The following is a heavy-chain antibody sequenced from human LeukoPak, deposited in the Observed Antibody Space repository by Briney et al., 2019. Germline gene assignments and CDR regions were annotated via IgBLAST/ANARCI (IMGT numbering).Heavy chain of an antibody. CDR1: GGSISSYY. Sequence: SETLSLTCTVSGGSISSYYWSWIRQPPGKGLEWIRYIYYSGSTNYNPSLKSRVTISVDTSKNQFSLKLSSVTAADTAVYYCARGRCSGGSCYSDYWGQGTLVTVSS. V-gene: IGHV4-59*12. D-gene: IGHD2-15*01. J-gene: IGHJ4*02. CDR3: ARGRCSGGSCYSDY. CDR2: IYYSGST.